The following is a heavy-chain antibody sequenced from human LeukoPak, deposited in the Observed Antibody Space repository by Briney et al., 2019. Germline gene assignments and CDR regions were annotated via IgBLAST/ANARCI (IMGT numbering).Heavy chain of an antibody. CDR1: GFTFSSYG. J-gene: IGHJ4*02. V-gene: IGHV3-30*03. CDR3: AGSYSSGWSPFDY. CDR2: ISYDGSNK. Sequence: GGSLRLSCAASGFTFSSYGMPWVRQAPGKGLEWVAVISYDGSNKYYADSVKGRFTISRDNSKNTLYLQMNSLRAEDTAVYYCAGSYSSGWSPFDYWGQGTLVTVSS. D-gene: IGHD6-19*01.